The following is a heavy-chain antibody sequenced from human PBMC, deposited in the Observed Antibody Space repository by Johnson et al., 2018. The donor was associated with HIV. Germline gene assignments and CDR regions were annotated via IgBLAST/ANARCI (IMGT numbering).Heavy chain of an antibody. D-gene: IGHD6-13*01. CDR3: ARGKGAAVGLDAFDI. CDR2: INWSVGST. J-gene: IGHJ3*02. CDR1: GFTFDDYG. Sequence: VQLVESGGGAVRPGGSLRISCAASGFTFDDYGMSWVRQAPGKGLEWVSGINWSVGSTGYADSMKGRFTISRDNARNSLYLQMNRLRAEDTALYFCARGKGAAVGLDAFDIWGQGIRVTVSS. V-gene: IGHV3-20*04.